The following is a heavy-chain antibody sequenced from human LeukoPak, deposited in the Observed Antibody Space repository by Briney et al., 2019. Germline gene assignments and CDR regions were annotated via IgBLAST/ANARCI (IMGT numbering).Heavy chain of an antibody. CDR3: AKSGYNRFDY. CDR2: IFPSGGEI. J-gene: IGHJ4*02. D-gene: IGHD5-24*01. V-gene: IGHV3-23*01. Sequence: PGGSLRLSCAASGFTFSTFAMIWVRQPPGKGLEWVSSIFPSGGEIHYADSVRGRFTISRDNSKSTLSLQMNSLRAEDTAVYYCAKSGYNRFDYWGQGTRVTVSS. CDR1: GFTFSTFA.